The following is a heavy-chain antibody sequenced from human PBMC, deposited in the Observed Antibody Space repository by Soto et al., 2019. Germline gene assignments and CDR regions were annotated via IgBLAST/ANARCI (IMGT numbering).Heavy chain of an antibody. Sequence: GASVKVSCKASGYTFITYGITWVRQAPGQGLEWMGWISAYNGNTNHAQKLQGRVTMTTDTSTSTAYMELRSLRSDDTAVYYCARDRAGYLDAFDIWGQGTMVTVS. V-gene: IGHV1-18*01. CDR2: ISAYNGNT. J-gene: IGHJ3*02. D-gene: IGHD6-25*01. CDR3: ARDRAGYLDAFDI. CDR1: GYTFITYG.